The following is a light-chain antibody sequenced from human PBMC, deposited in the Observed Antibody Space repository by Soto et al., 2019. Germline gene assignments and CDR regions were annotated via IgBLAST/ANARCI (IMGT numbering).Light chain of an antibody. V-gene: IGKV3-11*01. J-gene: IGKJ5*01. CDR2: GAF. CDR3: QQRNIWPPVT. Sequence: TQSPSTLSASVGDRVTIPCRASQTINDRLAWYQQKPGQPPRLLIYGAFNRAAGIPARFSGSGSGTDFTLTISSLEPEDSAVYYCQQRNIWPPVTFGQGTRLE. CDR1: QTINDR.